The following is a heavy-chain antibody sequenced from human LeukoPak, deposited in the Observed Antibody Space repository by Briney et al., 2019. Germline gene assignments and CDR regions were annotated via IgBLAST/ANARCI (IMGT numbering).Heavy chain of an antibody. CDR2: IYYSGST. CDR3: ARGDYYGSGSYYPYFDY. V-gene: IGHV4-59*01. J-gene: IGHJ4*02. CDR1: GGSISSYY. D-gene: IGHD3-10*01. Sequence: SETQSLTCTVSGGSISSYYWSWIRQPPGKGLEWIGYIYYSGSTNYNPSLKSRVTISVDTSKNQFSLKLSSVTAADTAVYYCARGDYYGSGSYYPYFDYWGQGTLVTVSS.